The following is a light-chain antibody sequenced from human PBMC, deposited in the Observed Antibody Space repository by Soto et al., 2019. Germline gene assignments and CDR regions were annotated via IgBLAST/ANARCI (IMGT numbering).Light chain of an antibody. CDR3: LQGYHYPWT. V-gene: IGKV1-6*01. CDR1: QGVRND. Sequence: IQKTQSPSSLSASVGDRVTITCRASQGVRNDVDWYQQKPGQAPKVLIYAASSLPSGVPPRFSGSGSGTDFTLTLSRLQPEDSATYYCLQGYHYPWTFGQGTKVEIK. CDR2: AAS. J-gene: IGKJ1*01.